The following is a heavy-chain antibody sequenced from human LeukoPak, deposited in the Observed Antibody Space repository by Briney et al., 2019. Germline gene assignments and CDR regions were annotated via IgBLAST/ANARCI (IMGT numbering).Heavy chain of an antibody. J-gene: IGHJ6*03. CDR3: ARAAYQLLPGYYYYMDV. D-gene: IGHD2-2*01. CDR1: GFTFSSYS. CDR2: ISSSSSTI. V-gene: IGHV3-48*04. Sequence: GGSLRLSCAASGFTFSSYSMNWVRQAPGKGLEWVSYISSSSSTIYYADSVKGRFTISRDNAKNSLYLQMNSLRAEDTAVYYCARAAYQLLPGYYYYMDVWGKGTTVTVSS.